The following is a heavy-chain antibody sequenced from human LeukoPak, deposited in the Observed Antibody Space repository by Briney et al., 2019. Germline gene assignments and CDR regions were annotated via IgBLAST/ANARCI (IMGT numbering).Heavy chain of an antibody. J-gene: IGHJ4*02. CDR2: INSDGSST. CDR1: GFTFSSYW. Sequence: PGGSLRLSCAASGFTFSSYWMHWVRQAPGKRLVWVSRINSDGSSTTYAASVQGRFTISRDNAKNTLYLQMNSLRAEDTAMYYCARIAVTGTGIVDSWGQGTLVTVSS. CDR3: ARIAVTGTGIVDS. V-gene: IGHV3-74*01. D-gene: IGHD6-19*01.